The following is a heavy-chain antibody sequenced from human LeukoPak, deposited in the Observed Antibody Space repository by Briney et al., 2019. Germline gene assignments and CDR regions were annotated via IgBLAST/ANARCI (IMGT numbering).Heavy chain of an antibody. J-gene: IGHJ4*02. CDR1: GYTFTGYY. V-gene: IGHV1-2*02. CDR3: ARALLYCSGGSCYVQFFDY. D-gene: IGHD2-15*01. Sequence: ASVKVSCKASGYTFTGYYMHWVRQAPGQGLDWMGWINPNSGGTNYAQKFQDRVTMTRDTSISTAYMELSRLRSDDTAVYYCARALLYCSGGSCYVQFFDYWGQGTLVTVSS. CDR2: INPNSGGT.